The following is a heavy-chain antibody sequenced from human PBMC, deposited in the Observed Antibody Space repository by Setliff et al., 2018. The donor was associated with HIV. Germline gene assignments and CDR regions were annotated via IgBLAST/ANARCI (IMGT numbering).Heavy chain of an antibody. D-gene: IGHD4-17*01. CDR3: ARDRDRKDTTYVRFDY. CDR1: GASIRSYY. Sequence: SETLSLTCSVSGASIRSYYWTWIRQPPGRGLEWIGFIYYTGSTKYNPSLKSRLTMSVDTSNNKFSLKLNSVTAADTAVYYCARDRDRKDTTYVRFDYWGHGILVTVSS. J-gene: IGHJ4*01. V-gene: IGHV4-59*12. CDR2: IYYTGST.